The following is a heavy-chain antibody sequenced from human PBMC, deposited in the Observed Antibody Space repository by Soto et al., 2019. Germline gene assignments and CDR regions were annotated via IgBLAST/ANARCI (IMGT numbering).Heavy chain of an antibody. D-gene: IGHD1-1*01. Sequence: SGPTLVKPTQTLTLTCTFSGFSLSTSGVGVGWIRQPPGKALEWLALIYWDDDKRYSPSLKSRLTITKDTSKNQVVLTMTNMDPVDTATYYCAHTELDRRDPYYFDYWGQGTLVTVSS. J-gene: IGHJ4*02. CDR2: IYWDDDK. V-gene: IGHV2-5*02. CDR3: AHTELDRRDPYYFDY. CDR1: GFSLSTSGVG.